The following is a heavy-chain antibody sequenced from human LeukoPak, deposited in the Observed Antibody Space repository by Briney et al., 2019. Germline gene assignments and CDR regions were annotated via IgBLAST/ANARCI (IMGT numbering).Heavy chain of an antibody. CDR2: VFHSGNT. D-gene: IGHD3-3*02. CDR3: ARGPAIFYYLDY. V-gene: IGHV4-4*02. J-gene: IGHJ4*02. Sequence: SETLSLTCAVSGDSISSHNWWSWVRQTPGKGLEWIGEVFHSGNTNYNPSLESRVTISVDKSKNHLSLKLNSVTAADTAVYFCARGPAIFYYLDYWGQGALVIVSS. CDR1: GDSISSHNW.